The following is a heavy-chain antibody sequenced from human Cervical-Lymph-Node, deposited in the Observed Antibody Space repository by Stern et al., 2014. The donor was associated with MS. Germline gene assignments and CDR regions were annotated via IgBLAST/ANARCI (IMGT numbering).Heavy chain of an antibody. CDR3: AHRPRVGVVTDYFDY. Sequence: ITLKESGPTLVKPTQTLTLTCTFSGFSLNTGGVGVGWIRQPPGKALEWLELIYWDDSKQYSPSLETRLTLTKDTSKNQVVLTMTDVDTVDTATYFCAHRPRVGVVTDYFDYWGQGALVTVSS. CDR1: GFSLNTGGVG. V-gene: IGHV2-5*02. CDR2: IYWDDSK. J-gene: IGHJ4*02. D-gene: IGHD3-3*01.